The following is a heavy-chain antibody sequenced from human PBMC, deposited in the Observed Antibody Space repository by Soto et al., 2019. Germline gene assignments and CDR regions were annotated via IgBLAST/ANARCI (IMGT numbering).Heavy chain of an antibody. CDR2: IYYRGST. Sequence: QVQLQESGPGLVKPSETLSLTCTVSGGSVSSGSDYWSWIRQPPGKGLEWIGYIYYRGSTNYNPSHKSRVTISLDASKNQLSLKLSPLTAADTAVYYCARGLQLWTLDYWGHGTLVTVSS. D-gene: IGHD5-18*01. CDR3: ARGLQLWTLDY. V-gene: IGHV4-61*01. CDR1: GGSVSSGSDY. J-gene: IGHJ4*01.